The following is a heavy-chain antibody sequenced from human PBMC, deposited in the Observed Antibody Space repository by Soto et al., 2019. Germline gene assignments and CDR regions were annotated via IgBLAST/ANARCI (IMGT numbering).Heavy chain of an antibody. CDR2: IYYSGST. V-gene: IGHV4-39*01. D-gene: IGHD3-9*01. Sequence: SETLSLTCTVSGGSISSSSCYWGWIRQPPGKGLEWIGSIYYSGSTYYNPSLKSRVTISVDTSKNQFSLKLSSVTAADTAVYYCARHSITSYDILTGSIPDYYFDYWGQGTLVTVSS. CDR3: ARHSITSYDILTGSIPDYYFDY. CDR1: GGSISSSSCY. J-gene: IGHJ4*02.